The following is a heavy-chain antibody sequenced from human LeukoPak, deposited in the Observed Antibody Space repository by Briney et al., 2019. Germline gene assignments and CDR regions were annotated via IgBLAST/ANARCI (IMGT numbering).Heavy chain of an antibody. J-gene: IGHJ3*02. CDR3: ARAVSPYSSGWYVRGAFDI. D-gene: IGHD6-19*01. V-gene: IGHV1-2*02. Sequence: ASVKVSCKASGYTFTGYYMHWGRQAPGHGLEGMGWINPNSGGTNYAQKFQGRVTMTRDTSISTAYMELSRLRSDDTAVYYCARAVSPYSSGWYVRGAFDIWGQGTMVTVSS. CDR2: INPNSGGT. CDR1: GYTFTGYY.